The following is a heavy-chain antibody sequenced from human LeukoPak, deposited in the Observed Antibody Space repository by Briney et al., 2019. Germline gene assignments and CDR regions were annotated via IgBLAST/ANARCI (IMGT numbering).Heavy chain of an antibody. D-gene: IGHD3-10*01. CDR1: GSSFTSYW. Sequence: GESLKISCKGSGSSFTSYWMGWVRRMPGKGRGGRGTIYPGDSDPRYSPSFQGQVTISADKSISTAYLQWSSLKASDTAMYYCARLYGSGSYYAAGYFDYWGQGTLVTVSS. V-gene: IGHV5-51*01. CDR3: ARLYGSGSYYAAGYFDY. CDR2: IYPGDSDP. J-gene: IGHJ4*02.